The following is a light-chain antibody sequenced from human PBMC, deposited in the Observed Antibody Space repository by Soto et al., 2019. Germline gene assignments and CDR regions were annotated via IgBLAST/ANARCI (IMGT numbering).Light chain of an antibody. CDR2: RAP. J-gene: IGKJ1*01. CDR1: QTGTTNS. Sequence: PSVRTVSWWPRERATLSCRASQTGTTNSFACSQQNPGQAARLPIYRAPKRATGIPDRFRGSGSGTDYTLTISRLEPEDFAVYCCQQYGRSPRTFGQGTKVDIK. V-gene: IGKV3-20*01. CDR3: QQYGRSPRT.